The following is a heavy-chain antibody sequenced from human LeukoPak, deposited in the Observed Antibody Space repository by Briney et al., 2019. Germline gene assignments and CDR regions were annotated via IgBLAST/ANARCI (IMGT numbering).Heavy chain of an antibody. CDR2: IHSGGDT. D-gene: IGHD6-13*01. J-gene: IGHJ5*02. CDR1: GFTVSSNY. CDR3: ARNTPFSSSWYRWFDP. Sequence: GGSLRLSCAASGFTVSSNYMSWVRQAPGKGLERVSVIHSGGDTYYADSVKGRFTISRDNSKNTLYLQMNSLGVEDTAVYYCARNTPFSSSWYRWFDPWGQGTLVTVSS. V-gene: IGHV3-66*01.